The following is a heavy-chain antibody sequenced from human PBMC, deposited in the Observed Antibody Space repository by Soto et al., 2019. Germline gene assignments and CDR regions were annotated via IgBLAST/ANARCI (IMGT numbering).Heavy chain of an antibody. V-gene: IGHV4-31*03. J-gene: IGHJ4*02. D-gene: IGHD5-12*01. CDR1: GGSISSAGYY. CDR3: ARDSRSDYEEAGFDF. CDR2: TYYSGST. Sequence: QVQLQESGPGLVKPSQTLSLICTVSGGSISSAGYYWNWIRQHPGKGLEWIGDTYYSGSTYYNPSLKSRVTISVDTSKNQFSLKVNSVTAADTAVYYCARDSRSDYEEAGFDFWGQGTLVTVSS.